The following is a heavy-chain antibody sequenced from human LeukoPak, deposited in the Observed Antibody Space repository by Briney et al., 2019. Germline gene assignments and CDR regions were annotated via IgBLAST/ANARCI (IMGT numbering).Heavy chain of an antibody. CDR3: ARVPRYSSGWGGFDY. D-gene: IGHD6-19*01. J-gene: IGHJ4*02. Sequence: PGGSLRLSCAASGFTFSSYGMHWVRQAPGKGLEWVAFIRYDGSNKYYADSVKGRFTISRDNSKNTLYLQMNSLRAEDTAVYYCARVPRYSSGWGGFDYWGQGTLVTVSS. V-gene: IGHV3-30*02. CDR1: GFTFSSYG. CDR2: IRYDGSNK.